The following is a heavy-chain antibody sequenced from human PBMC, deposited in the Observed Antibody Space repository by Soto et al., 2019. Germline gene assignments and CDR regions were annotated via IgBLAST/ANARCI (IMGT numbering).Heavy chain of an antibody. D-gene: IGHD6-6*01. V-gene: IGHV2-5*02. CDR1: GFSLTTSGEG. J-gene: IGHJ5*02. CDR3: AHRAEAARPFDP. Sequence: QITLKESGPTLVKPTQTLTLTCTFSGFSLTTSGEGVGWIRQPPGKALEWLALIYWDDDKRYSPSLESRLTITKDTSKSHVVLTIPNMDPVDTATYYCAHRAEAARPFDPWGQGTLVTVSS. CDR2: IYWDDDK.